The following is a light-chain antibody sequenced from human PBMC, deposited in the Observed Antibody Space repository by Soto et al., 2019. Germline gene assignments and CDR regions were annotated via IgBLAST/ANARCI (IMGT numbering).Light chain of an antibody. CDR3: QQYNAYPWT. CDR1: QSISSW. Sequence: DIQMTQSTSTLSASVGDRVTITCRASQSISSWLAWYQQKPGKAPKLLMYDASSLDSGVTSRFSGSGSGTEFTRTISSLHPDDFATYYCQQYNAYPWTFGQGTKVDIK. J-gene: IGKJ1*01. V-gene: IGKV1-5*01. CDR2: DAS.